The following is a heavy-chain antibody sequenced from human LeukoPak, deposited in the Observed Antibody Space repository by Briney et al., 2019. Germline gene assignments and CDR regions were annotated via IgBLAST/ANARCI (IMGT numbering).Heavy chain of an antibody. J-gene: IGHJ3*02. CDR3: ARGAARLDAFDI. V-gene: IGHV1-69*05. CDR1: GGTFSSYA. Sequence: SVKVSCXASGGTFSSYAIGWVRQAPGQGLEWMGGIIPIFGTANYAQKFQGRVTITTDESTSTAYMELSSLRSEDTAVYYCARGAARLDAFDIWGQGTMVTVSS. CDR2: IIPIFGTA. D-gene: IGHD6-6*01.